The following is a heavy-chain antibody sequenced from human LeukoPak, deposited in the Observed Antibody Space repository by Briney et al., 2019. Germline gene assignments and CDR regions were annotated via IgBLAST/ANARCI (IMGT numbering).Heavy chain of an antibody. Sequence: ALETLSLTCTVSGGSVSSTEFYWGWIRQPPGKGLQWIGNIYYTGSTYYNPSLNSRVTMSVDTSQNQFSLKMTSVTAADTAVYYCARLSKGRYFDYIFDYWGQGTLVTVSS. D-gene: IGHD3-9*01. V-gene: IGHV4-39*01. CDR2: IYYTGST. J-gene: IGHJ4*02. CDR1: GGSVSSTEFY. CDR3: ARLSKGRYFDYIFDY.